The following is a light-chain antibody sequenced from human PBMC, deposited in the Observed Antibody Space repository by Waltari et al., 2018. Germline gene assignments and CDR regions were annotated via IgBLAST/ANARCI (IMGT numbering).Light chain of an antibody. J-gene: IGLJ1*01. CDR3: CSYAGANTYV. V-gene: IGLV2-23*02. CDR2: EVS. Sequence: QSALTQPASVPGSPGQSIPVSCTGPSSDVGRYNLLSWYQHHPPKAPKLMIYEVSKRPSGVSNRFSGSKSGNTASLTISGLQPEDEADYYCCSYAGANTYVFGSGTKVTVL. CDR1: SSDVGRYNL.